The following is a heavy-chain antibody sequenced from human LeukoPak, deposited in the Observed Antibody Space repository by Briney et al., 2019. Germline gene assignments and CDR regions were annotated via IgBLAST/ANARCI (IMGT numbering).Heavy chain of an antibody. D-gene: IGHD6-19*01. CDR1: GFTFSSYG. Sequence: GGSLRLSCAASGFTFSSYGMHWVRQAPGKGLEWVAVIWYDGSNKYYADSVKGRFTISRYNSKNTLYLQMNSLRAEDTAVYYRARGGYSSGWYKRTDFDYWGQGTLVTVSS. CDR3: ARGGYSSGWYKRTDFDY. J-gene: IGHJ4*02. V-gene: IGHV3-33*01. CDR2: IWYDGSNK.